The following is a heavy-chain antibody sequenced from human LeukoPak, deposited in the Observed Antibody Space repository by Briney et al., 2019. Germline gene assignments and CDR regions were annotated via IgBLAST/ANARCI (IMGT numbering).Heavy chain of an antibody. CDR3: ASSPYDSSGYLAY. CDR2: ISWNSGSI. D-gene: IGHD3-22*01. CDR1: GFIFDDYG. J-gene: IGHJ4*02. V-gene: IGHV3-9*01. Sequence: GGSLRLSCAASGFIFDDYGMHWVRQAPGKGLEWVSGISWNSGSIDYADSVKGRFTISRDNAKNSLYLQMNSLRAEDTAVYYCASSPYDSSGYLAYWGQGTLVTVSS.